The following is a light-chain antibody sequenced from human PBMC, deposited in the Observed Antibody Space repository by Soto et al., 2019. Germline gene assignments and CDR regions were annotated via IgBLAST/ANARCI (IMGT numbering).Light chain of an antibody. CDR3: AAWDDSLSVL. V-gene: IGLV1-47*01. J-gene: IGLJ3*02. Sequence: QSVLTQPPSASGTPGQRVTISCSGSSSNIGGNFVYWYQQLPGTAPKLLIYRNNQRPSGVPDRFSGSKSGTSASLAISGLRSEDEADYYCAAWDDSLSVLFGAGTKLTVL. CDR1: SSNIGGNF. CDR2: RNN.